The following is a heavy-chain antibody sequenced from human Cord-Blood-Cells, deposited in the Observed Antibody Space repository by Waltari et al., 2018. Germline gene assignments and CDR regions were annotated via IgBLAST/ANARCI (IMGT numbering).Heavy chain of an antibody. J-gene: IGHJ4*02. CDR1: GFTFSSYA. V-gene: IGHV3-30-3*01. CDR2: ISYDGSNK. Sequence: QVQLVESGGGVVQPGRSLRLSCAASGFTFSSYAMHWVRQAPGKGLEWVAVISYDGSNKYCADSVKGRFTISRDKSKNTLYLQMNSLRAEDTAVYYCARGPIAAAGTWGQGTLVTVSS. D-gene: IGHD6-13*01. CDR3: ARGPIAAAGT.